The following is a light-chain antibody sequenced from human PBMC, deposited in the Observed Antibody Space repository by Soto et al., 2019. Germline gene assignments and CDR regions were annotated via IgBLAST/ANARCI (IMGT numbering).Light chain of an antibody. V-gene: IGKV3-20*01. CDR1: QSVSSDY. CDR3: QQYDDSET. Sequence: EIVLTQSPDTLSLSPGERATLSCRASQSVSSDYLAWYQQKPGQAPRLLIYGASNRATGVPDRFSGSGSGTDFTLTISRVEPEDFAVYYCQQYDDSETFGQGTKVEIK. J-gene: IGKJ1*01. CDR2: GAS.